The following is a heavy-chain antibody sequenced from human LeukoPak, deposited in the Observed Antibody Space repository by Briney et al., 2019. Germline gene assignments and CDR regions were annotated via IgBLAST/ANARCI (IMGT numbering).Heavy chain of an antibody. V-gene: IGHV4-4*02. CDR1: GFTDSSNY. J-gene: IGHJ4*02. D-gene: IGHD3-16*01. CDR3: AREGGPYYFDY. CDR2: VNLQGST. Sequence: PGGSLRLSCAASGFTDSSNYMSWVRQPPGKGLEWIGEVNLQGSTNYNPSLMGRVAISVDTSENHVSLQLTSVTAADTAVYYCAREGGPYYFDYWGQGTLVTVSS.